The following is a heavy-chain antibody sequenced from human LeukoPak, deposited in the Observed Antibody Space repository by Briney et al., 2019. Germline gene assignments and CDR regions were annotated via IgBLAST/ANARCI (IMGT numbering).Heavy chain of an antibody. D-gene: IGHD1-26*01. CDR3: ATYSGNNGDIAY. J-gene: IGHJ4*02. CDR2: IHSSGTTK. V-gene: IGHV3-48*02. Sequence: GGSLRLSCAASGFTFSTYGMHWVRQAPGKGLEWISYIHSSGTTKLYADSVKGRFTISRDNAKNSLYLQMNSLTDEDTTLYYCATYSGNNGDIAYWGQGTLVTVSS. CDR1: GFTFSTYG.